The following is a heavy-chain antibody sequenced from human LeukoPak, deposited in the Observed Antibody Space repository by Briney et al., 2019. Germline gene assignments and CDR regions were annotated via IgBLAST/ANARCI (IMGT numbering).Heavy chain of an antibody. CDR1: GYTFTSYA. D-gene: IGHD5-18*01. CDR2: INAGNGNT. Sequence: ASVKVSCKASGYTFTSYAMHWVRQAPGQRLEWMGWINAGNGNTKYSQKFQGRVTITRDTSASTAYMELSSLRSEDTAVYYCARDRVGYSYGSTGFDYWGQGTLVTVSS. J-gene: IGHJ4*02. CDR3: ARDRVGYSYGSTGFDY. V-gene: IGHV1-3*01.